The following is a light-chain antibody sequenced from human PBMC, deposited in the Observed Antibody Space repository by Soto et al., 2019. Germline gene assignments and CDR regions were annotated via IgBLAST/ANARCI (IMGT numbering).Light chain of an antibody. Sequence: QSALTQPASVSGSPGQSITISCTGTSSDVGGYNYVSWYQQHPGKAPRLMIFEVSDRPSGVSNRFSGSKSGNTASLTISGLQAEDEADYYXSSYTVSTPVVFGGGTKLTV. CDR1: SSDVGGYNY. CDR3: SSYTVSTPVV. CDR2: EVS. J-gene: IGLJ2*01. V-gene: IGLV2-14*01.